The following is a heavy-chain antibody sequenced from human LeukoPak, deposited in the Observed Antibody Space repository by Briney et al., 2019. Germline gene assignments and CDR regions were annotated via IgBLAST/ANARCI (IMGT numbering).Heavy chain of an antibody. Sequence: PSETLSLTCTVSGVSMGSYYWSWIRQPPGKGLKWIGYIYPSGSSNSNPSLKSRVSISVDTSKNQVSLRLSSVIAADTAVYYCARSTPAPKQFDSWGQGTLVTVSS. CDR3: ARSTPAPKQFDS. V-gene: IGHV4-4*09. CDR2: IYPSGSS. J-gene: IGHJ4*02. D-gene: IGHD2-2*01. CDR1: GVSMGSYY.